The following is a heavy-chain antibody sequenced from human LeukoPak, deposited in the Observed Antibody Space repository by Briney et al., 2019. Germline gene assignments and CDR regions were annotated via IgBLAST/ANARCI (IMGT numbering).Heavy chain of an antibody. Sequence: QPGGSLRLSCAASGFTFSSYAMTWVRQAPGKGLEGVSTIAGSGDRTYYADSVKGRFSISRDNSKTTLYLQMNSLRAEDTAIYYCAKGDSNSPAVFDYWGQGTLVTVSS. CDR1: GFTFSSYA. CDR2: IAGSGDRT. J-gene: IGHJ4*02. V-gene: IGHV3-23*01. CDR3: AKGDSNSPAVFDY. D-gene: IGHD6-13*01.